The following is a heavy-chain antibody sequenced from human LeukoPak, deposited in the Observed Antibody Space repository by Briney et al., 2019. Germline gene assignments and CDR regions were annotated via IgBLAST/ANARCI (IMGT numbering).Heavy chain of an antibody. D-gene: IGHD4-17*01. J-gene: IGHJ4*02. Sequence: GGSLRLSCVASVFSFRNYWMSWVRQAPGKGVEWVANIKEDGSKKNHLDSVKGRFTISRDNAKNLLYLQMNSLRVEDTALYYCARDGDGRGEDFDYWGQGILVTVSS. CDR1: VFSFRNYW. CDR2: IKEDGSKK. CDR3: ARDGDGRGEDFDY. V-gene: IGHV3-7*01.